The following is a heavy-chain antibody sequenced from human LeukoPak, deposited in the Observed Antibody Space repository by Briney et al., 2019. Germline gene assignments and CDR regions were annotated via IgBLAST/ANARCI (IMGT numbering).Heavy chain of an antibody. CDR1: GFTFSRHN. CDR2: IGSDGTYI. V-gene: IGHV3-21*01. Sequence: GGSLRLSCAASGFTFSRHNMNWVRQAPMKGLEWVASIGSDGTYIYYADSVQGRFSISRDNAKNSLYLQMNSLRAEDTAVYYCARKMKAGDRVGTFDIWGQGTMVTVSS. J-gene: IGHJ3*02. D-gene: IGHD6-13*01. CDR3: ARKMKAGDRVGTFDI.